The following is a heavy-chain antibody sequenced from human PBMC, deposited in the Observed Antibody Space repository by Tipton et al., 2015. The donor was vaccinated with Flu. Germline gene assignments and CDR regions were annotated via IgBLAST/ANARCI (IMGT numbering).Heavy chain of an antibody. V-gene: IGHV3-9*01. Sequence: AASGFTFDDYAMHWVRQAPGKGLEWVSGISWNSGSIGYADSVKGRFTISRDNAKNSLYLQMNSLRAEDTALYYCAKDILSGYSYGSGGFDYWGQGTLVTVSS. CDR1: GFTFDDYA. CDR2: ISWNSGSI. CDR3: AKDILSGYSYGSGGFDY. D-gene: IGHD5-18*01. J-gene: IGHJ4*02.